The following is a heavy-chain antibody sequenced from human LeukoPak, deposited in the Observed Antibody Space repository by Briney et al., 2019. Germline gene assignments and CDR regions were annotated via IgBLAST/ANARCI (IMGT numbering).Heavy chain of an antibody. J-gene: IGHJ4*02. Sequence: PGGSLRLSCEASGLTFSNYWMTWVRQSPGKGLEWVANIKEDGTEKYHLDSVKGRFTISRDYAKNSLYLQMNSLRAEDTALYYCARGWAAIDYWGQGTLVTVSS. CDR1: GLTFSNYW. D-gene: IGHD5-18*01. CDR2: IKEDGTEK. CDR3: ARGWAAIDY. V-gene: IGHV3-7*04.